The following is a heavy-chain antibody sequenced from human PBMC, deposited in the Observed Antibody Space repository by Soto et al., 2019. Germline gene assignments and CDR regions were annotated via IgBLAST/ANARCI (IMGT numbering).Heavy chain of an antibody. J-gene: IGHJ3*02. V-gene: IGHV3-23*01. Sequence: LRLSCAASGFVCSSYDMSWVRQAPGKGLEWVSTILVDGRTFYVDSVKGRFTISRDSSQNTVYLQMNSLTAGDTALYYCAKATATGGGAFDICGQGTMVTVSS. CDR1: GFVCSSYD. CDR2: ILVDGRT. CDR3: AKATATGGGAFDI. D-gene: IGHD2-8*02.